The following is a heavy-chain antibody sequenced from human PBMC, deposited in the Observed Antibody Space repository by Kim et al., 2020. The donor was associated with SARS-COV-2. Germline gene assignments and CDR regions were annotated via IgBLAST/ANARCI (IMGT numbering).Heavy chain of an antibody. CDR3: AKDPWWFGELLPTARTSSSYGMDD. CDR2: ISYDGSNK. V-gene: IGHV3-30*18. D-gene: IGHD3-10*01. CDR1: GFTFSSYG. J-gene: IGHJ6*02. Sequence: GGSLRLSCAASGFTFSSYGMHWVRQAPGKGLEWVAVISYDGSNKYYADSVKGRFTISRDNSKNTLYLQMNSLRAEDTAVYYCAKDPWWFGELLPTARTSSSYGMDDWGQGTTVTVSS.